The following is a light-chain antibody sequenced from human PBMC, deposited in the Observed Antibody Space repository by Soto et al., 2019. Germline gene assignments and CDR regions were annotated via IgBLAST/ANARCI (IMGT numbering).Light chain of an antibody. Sequence: QSVLTQPPSASGSPGQSVTISSTGTSSDVGGYNYVSWYQQHPGKAPKLMIYEVTKRPSGVPDRFSGSKSDNTASLTVSGLQAEDEADYYCSSYAGSNFVVFGGGTKLTVL. V-gene: IGLV2-8*01. CDR3: SSYAGSNFVV. CDR1: SSDVGGYNY. CDR2: EVT. J-gene: IGLJ2*01.